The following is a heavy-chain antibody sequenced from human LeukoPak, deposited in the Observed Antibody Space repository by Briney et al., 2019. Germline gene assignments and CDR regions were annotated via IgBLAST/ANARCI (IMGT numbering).Heavy chain of an antibody. CDR3: ARASVGTQYNFDY. Sequence: SETLSLTCTVSGGSISNYYWSWIRQPARKGLEWIGRMYMSGSTNYNPSLRSRVTMSVDTSKNQFSLKLSSVTAADTAVYYCARASVGTQYNFDYWGQGTLVTVSS. D-gene: IGHD1-1*01. CDR2: MYMSGST. V-gene: IGHV4-4*07. J-gene: IGHJ4*02. CDR1: GGSISNYY.